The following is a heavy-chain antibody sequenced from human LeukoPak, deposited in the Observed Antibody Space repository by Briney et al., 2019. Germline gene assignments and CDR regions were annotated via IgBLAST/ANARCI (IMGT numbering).Heavy chain of an antibody. CDR3: ARVPQTMVRGVIRPLQIDY. J-gene: IGHJ4*02. V-gene: IGHV4-4*09. D-gene: IGHD3-10*01. CDR2: IYTSGST. Sequence: PSETLSLTCTVSGGSISSYYWSWIRQPPGKGLEWIGYIYTSGSTNYNPSLKSRVTISVDTSKNQFSLKLSSVTAADTAVYYCARVPQTMVRGVIRPLQIDYWGQGTLVTVSS. CDR1: GGSISSYY.